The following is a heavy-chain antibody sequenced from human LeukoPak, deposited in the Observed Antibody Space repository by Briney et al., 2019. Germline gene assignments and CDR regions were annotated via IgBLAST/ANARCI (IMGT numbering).Heavy chain of an antibody. Sequence: GGSLRLSCAASGFTFRNYWMTWVRQAPGKGLEWVANIKQDGSEKNYVDSVKGRFTISRDNAKNSLFLQMNSLRAEDTAVYYCARHSNGWSEGTYWGQGTLVTVSS. CDR3: ARHSNGWSEGTY. J-gene: IGHJ4*02. CDR1: GFTFRNYW. CDR2: IKQDGSEK. D-gene: IGHD6-19*01. V-gene: IGHV3-7*03.